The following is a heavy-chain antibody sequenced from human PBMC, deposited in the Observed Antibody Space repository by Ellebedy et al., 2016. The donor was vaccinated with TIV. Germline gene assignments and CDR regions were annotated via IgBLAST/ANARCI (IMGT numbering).Heavy chain of an antibody. CDR2: INPNSGGT. CDR3: ARTWGLRSPDY. V-gene: IGHV1-2*02. D-gene: IGHD3-16*01. Sequence: ASVKVSXXASGYTFTGYYMHWVRQAPGQGLEWMGWINPNSGGTNYAQKFQGRVTMTRDTSISTAYMELSRLRSDDTAVYYCARTWGLRSPDYWGQGTLVTVSS. J-gene: IGHJ4*02. CDR1: GYTFTGYY.